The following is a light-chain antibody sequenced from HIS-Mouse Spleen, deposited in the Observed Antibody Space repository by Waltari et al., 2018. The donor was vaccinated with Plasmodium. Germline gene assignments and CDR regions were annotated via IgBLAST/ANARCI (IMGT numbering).Light chain of an antibody. CDR3: CSYAGSSTYV. CDR2: EGS. J-gene: IGLJ1*01. Sequence: QSALTQPASVSGSPGQSITISCTGTSSDVGSYNLVSWYQQHPGKAPKLMLYEGSKRPSGVYNRFSGAKSGNTASLTISGLQAEDEADYYCCSYAGSSTYVFGTGTKVTVL. V-gene: IGLV2-23*01. CDR1: SSDVGSYNL.